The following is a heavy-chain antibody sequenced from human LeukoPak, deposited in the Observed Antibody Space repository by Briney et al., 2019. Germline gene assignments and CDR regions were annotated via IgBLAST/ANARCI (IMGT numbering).Heavy chain of an antibody. CDR1: GFTFDDYG. V-gene: IGHV3-20*01. Sequence: GGSLRLSCAASGFTFDDYGMSWVRQAPGKGLEWVSGINWNCGSTGYADSVKGRFTISRDNAKNSLYLQMNSLRAEDTALYHCARATTYYYDSSGSIPYYFDYWGQGTLVTVSS. D-gene: IGHD3-22*01. J-gene: IGHJ4*02. CDR2: INWNCGST. CDR3: ARATTYYYDSSGSIPYYFDY.